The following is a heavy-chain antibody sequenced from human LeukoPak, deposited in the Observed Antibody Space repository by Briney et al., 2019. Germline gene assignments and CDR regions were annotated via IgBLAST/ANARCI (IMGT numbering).Heavy chain of an antibody. Sequence: PGGSLRLSCAASGFTFSSYSMNWVRQAPGKGLEWVSSISSSSSYIYYADSVKGRFTISRDNAKNSLYLQMNSLRAEDTAVYYCARGGTIVVVPAAMPVGDAFDIWGQGTMVTVSS. V-gene: IGHV3-21*04. CDR1: GFTFSSYS. J-gene: IGHJ3*02. CDR3: ARGGTIVVVPAAMPVGDAFDI. CDR2: ISSSSSYI. D-gene: IGHD2-2*01.